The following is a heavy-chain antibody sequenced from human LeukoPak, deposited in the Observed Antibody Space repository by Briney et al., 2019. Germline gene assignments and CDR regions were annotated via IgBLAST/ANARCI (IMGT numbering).Heavy chain of an antibody. J-gene: IGHJ4*02. V-gene: IGHV3-21*01. D-gene: IGHD4-17*01. Sequence: GGSLRLSCAASGFTFSSYSMNWVRQAPGKGLEWVSSSSSSSSYIYYADSVKGRFTISRDNAKNSLYLQMNSLRAEDTAVYYCARDHAGGDYVGYFDYWGQGTLVTVSS. CDR1: GFTFSSYS. CDR3: ARDHAGGDYVGYFDY. CDR2: SSSSSSYI.